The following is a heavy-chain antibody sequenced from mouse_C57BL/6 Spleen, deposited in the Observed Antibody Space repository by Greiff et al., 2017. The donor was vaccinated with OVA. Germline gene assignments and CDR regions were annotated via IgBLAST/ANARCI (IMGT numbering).Heavy chain of an antibody. J-gene: IGHJ2*01. CDR2: INPSTGGT. V-gene: IGHV1-42*01. CDR3: ARSYDGYEGYFDY. D-gene: IGHD2-3*01. Sequence: EVQLQQSGPELVKPGASVKISCKASGYSFTGYYMNWVKQSPENSLEWIGEINPSTGGTTYNQKFKAKATLTVDKSSSTAYMQLKSLTSEDSAVYYCARSYDGYEGYFDYWGQGTTLTVSS. CDR1: GYSFTGYY.